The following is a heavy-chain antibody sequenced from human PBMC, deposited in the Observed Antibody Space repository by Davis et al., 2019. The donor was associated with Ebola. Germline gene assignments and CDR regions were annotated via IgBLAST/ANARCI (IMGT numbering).Heavy chain of an antibody. Sequence: MPSETLSLTCTVSGGPTSSGDYYWSSIRHPPGKGLEWIGYIYYSGSTYYNPSLKSRVTLSVDKSKNQFSLKLSSVTAADTAVYYCARVVGATTGWFDPWGQGTLVTVSS. CDR1: GGPTSSGDYY. CDR2: IYYSGST. D-gene: IGHD1-26*01. CDR3: ARVVGATTGWFDP. V-gene: IGHV4-30-4*01. J-gene: IGHJ5*02.